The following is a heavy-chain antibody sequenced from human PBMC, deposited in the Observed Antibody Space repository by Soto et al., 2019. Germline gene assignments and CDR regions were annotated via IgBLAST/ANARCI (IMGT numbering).Heavy chain of an antibody. J-gene: IGHJ4*02. V-gene: IGHV3-23*01. D-gene: IGHD3-10*01. CDR2: ISGSGGST. CDR3: APHLWFGELYY. CDR1: GFTFSSYA. Sequence: EVQLLESGGGLVQPGGSLRLSCAASGFTFSSYAMSWVRQAPGKGLEWVSAISGSGGSTYYADSVKGRFTISRDNSKNTLYLQMNSLRAEDSAVYYCAPHLWFGELYYWGQGTLVTVSS.